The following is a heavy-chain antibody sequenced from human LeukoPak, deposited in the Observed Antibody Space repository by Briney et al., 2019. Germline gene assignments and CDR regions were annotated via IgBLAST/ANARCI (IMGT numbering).Heavy chain of an antibody. CDR2: ISADNGNT. Sequence: APVKVSCKASGYTFSSYGISWVRQAPGQGLEWMGWISADNGNTKYADKLQGRVTMTTDTSTTTAYMELRSLRSDDTAVYYCARGVWWPHSGLDYWGQGTLVTVSS. CDR1: GYTFSSYG. D-gene: IGHD4/OR15-4a*01. CDR3: ARGVWWPHSGLDY. J-gene: IGHJ4*02. V-gene: IGHV1-18*01.